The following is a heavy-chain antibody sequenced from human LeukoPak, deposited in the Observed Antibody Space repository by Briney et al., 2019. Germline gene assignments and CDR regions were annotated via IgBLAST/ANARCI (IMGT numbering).Heavy chain of an antibody. V-gene: IGHV1-2*02. CDR2: INPNGGGT. J-gene: IGHJ6*02. CDR1: GYTFTGYY. D-gene: IGHD3-9*01. Sequence: ASVKVSCKASGYTFTGYYMHWVRQAPGQGLEWMGWINPNGGGTNYAQKFQGRVTMTRDTSISTAYMELSRLRSDDTAVYYCARGSLRYRYGMDVWGQGTTVTVSS. CDR3: ARGSLRYRYGMDV.